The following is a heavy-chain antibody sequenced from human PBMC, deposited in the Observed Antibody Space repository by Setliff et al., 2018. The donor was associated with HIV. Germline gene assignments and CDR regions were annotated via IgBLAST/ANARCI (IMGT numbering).Heavy chain of an antibody. D-gene: IGHD2-15*01. V-gene: IGHV4-34*01. CDR2: INQSGNT. J-gene: IGHJ4*02. CDR1: GGSFSGYY. Sequence: SETLSLTCTVYGGSFSGYYWSWIRQPPGMGLEWIGEINQSGNTNYNPSLKSRVTISVDRSKNQFSLKLSSVTAADTAVYYCARGGGLRTFDYWGQGTLVTVSS. CDR3: ARGGGLRTFDY.